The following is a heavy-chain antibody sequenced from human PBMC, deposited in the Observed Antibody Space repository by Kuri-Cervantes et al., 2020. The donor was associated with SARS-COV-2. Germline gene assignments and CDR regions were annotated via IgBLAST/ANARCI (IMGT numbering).Heavy chain of an antibody. CDR3: AANTKWDYGSGSNIDY. Sequence: GESLKISCAASGFTFSDYYMSWIRQAPGKGLEWVSYISSSSSYTNYADSVKGRFTISRDNAKNSLYLQMNSLRAEDTAVYYCAANTKWDYGSGSNIDYWGQGTLVTVSS. J-gene: IGHJ4*02. V-gene: IGHV3-11*03. CDR2: ISSSSSYT. CDR1: GFTFSDYY. D-gene: IGHD3-10*01.